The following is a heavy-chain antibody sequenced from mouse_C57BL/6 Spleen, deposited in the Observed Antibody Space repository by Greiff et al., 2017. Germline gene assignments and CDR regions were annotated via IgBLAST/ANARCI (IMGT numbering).Heavy chain of an antibody. CDR1: GFNIKDYY. CDR3: ARSRDYDAWFAY. CDR2: IDPEDGET. J-gene: IGHJ3*01. V-gene: IGHV14-2*01. D-gene: IGHD2-4*01. Sequence: VQLQQSGAELVKPGASVKLSCTASGFNIKDYYMHWVKQRTEQGLEWIGRIDPEDGETTYDPKFQGKATITADTSYNTAYLQLSSLTSEDTAVYYCARSRDYDAWFAYWGQGTLVTVSA.